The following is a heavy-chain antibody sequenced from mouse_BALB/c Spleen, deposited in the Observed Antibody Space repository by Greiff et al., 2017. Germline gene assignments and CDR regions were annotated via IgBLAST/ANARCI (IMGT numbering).Heavy chain of an antibody. V-gene: IGHV1-54*01. D-gene: IGHD2-4*01. CDR2: INPGSGGT. CDR1: GYAFTNYL. J-gene: IGHJ4*01. Sequence: QVQLKQSGAELVRPGTSVKVSCKASGYAFTNYLIEWVKQRPGQGLEWIGVINPGSGGTNYNEKFKGKATLTADKSSSTAYMQLSSLTSDDSAVYFCARGGLDYERYYAMDYWGQGTSVTVSS. CDR3: ARGGLDYERYYAMDY.